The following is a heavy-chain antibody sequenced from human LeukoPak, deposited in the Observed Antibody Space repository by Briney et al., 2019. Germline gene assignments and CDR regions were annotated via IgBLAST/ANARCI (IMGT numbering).Heavy chain of an antibody. J-gene: IGHJ4*02. CDR1: GFIFSKYA. D-gene: IGHD6-6*01. CDR3: AKDLWHLVRMIDH. CDR2: LSATGAST. Sequence: GGSLRLSCEGSGFIFSKYAMNWVRQAPGKGLEWVSALSATGASTYYIDTVKGRFTISRDNSNNTLYLQMNSLRAEDTARYYCAKDLWHLVRMIDHWGQGILVIAST. V-gene: IGHV3-23*01.